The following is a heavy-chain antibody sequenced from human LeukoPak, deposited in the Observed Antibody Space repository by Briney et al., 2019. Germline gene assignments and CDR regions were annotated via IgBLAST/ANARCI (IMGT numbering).Heavy chain of an antibody. D-gene: IGHD3-22*01. V-gene: IGHV1-69*13. CDR3: ARDLYYYDSSGWDY. CDR2: IIPIFGTA. CDR1: GGTFSSYA. Sequence: VASVKVSCKASGGTFSSYAISWVRQAPGQGLEWMGGIIPIFGTANYAQKFQGRVTITVDESTSTAYMELSSLRSEDTAVYYCARDLYYYDSSGWDYWGQGTLVTVSS. J-gene: IGHJ4*02.